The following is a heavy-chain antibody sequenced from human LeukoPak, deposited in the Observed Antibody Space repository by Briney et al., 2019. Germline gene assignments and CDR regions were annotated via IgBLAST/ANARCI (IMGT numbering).Heavy chain of an antibody. J-gene: IGHJ4*02. D-gene: IGHD1-26*01. CDR1: GFTFTSHD. CDR2: MNPNSGNT. V-gene: IGHV1-8*01. Sequence: GALVKVSCKASGFTFTSHDYNWVRQATGQGLEWMGWMNPNSGNTGYAQRFQGRVTMTRDTSITTAYMELSSLRSDDTAVYYCTRESGSYHGNDYWGQGTLVTVSS. CDR3: TRESGSYHGNDY.